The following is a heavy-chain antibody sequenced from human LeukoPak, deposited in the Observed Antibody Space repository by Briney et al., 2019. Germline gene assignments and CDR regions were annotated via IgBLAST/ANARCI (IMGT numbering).Heavy chain of an antibody. CDR1: GFTISSNY. J-gene: IGHJ5*02. D-gene: IGHD3-10*01. V-gene: IGHV3-53*01. CDR2: IYSGGST. CDR3: AKDLRGVINGWFDP. Sequence: GGSLRLSCAASGFTISSNYMSWVRQAPGKGLEWVSVIYSGGSTYYADSVKGRFTISRDNSKNTLYLQMNSLRAEDTAVYYCAKDLRGVINGWFDPWGQGTLVTVSS.